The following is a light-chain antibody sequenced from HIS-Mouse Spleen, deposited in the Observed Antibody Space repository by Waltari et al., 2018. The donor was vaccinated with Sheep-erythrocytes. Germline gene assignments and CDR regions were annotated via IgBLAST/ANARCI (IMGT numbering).Light chain of an antibody. CDR3: QEYYSTLT. Sequence: DIVMTQSPDFLAVPVCKSGTINCNHIPSVLYSSNNKNYLAWYQQKPGQPPKLLIYWASTRESGVPNRFSGSGSGTDFTLTISSLQAEDVAVYYCQEYYSTLTFGGGTKVEIK. CDR2: WAS. CDR1: PSVLYSSNNKNY. J-gene: IGKJ4*01. V-gene: IGKV4-1*01.